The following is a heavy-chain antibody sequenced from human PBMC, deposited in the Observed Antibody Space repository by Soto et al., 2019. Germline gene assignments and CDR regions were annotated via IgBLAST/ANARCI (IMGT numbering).Heavy chain of an antibody. Sequence: GGSLRLSCAASGFTFSDHYMDWVRQAPGKGLEWVGRIKNLANSYTTEYAASVKGRITISRDDSNNSLYLQIHSLKTEDTAVYYCARVRLGAPTRYFDYWCQGTLVTVSS. D-gene: IGHD1-26*01. CDR1: GFTFSDHY. V-gene: IGHV3-72*01. CDR2: IKNLANSYTT. J-gene: IGHJ4*02. CDR3: ARVRLGAPTRYFDY.